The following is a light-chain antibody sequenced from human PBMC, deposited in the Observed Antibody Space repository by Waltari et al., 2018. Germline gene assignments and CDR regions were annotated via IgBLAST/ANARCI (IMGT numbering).Light chain of an antibody. CDR1: GSGVGGSDS. V-gene: IGLV2-14*03. CDR2: DVT. Sequence: QSALTQPASVSGSPGQSITISCSGIGSGVGGSDSVSWYQLHPGQAPKVIIYDVTNRAAGVSDRFSGSKSGNTASLTISGLQAEDEANFYCSSQSLDGGVIFGGGTKLTVL. CDR3: SSQSLDGGVI. J-gene: IGLJ2*01.